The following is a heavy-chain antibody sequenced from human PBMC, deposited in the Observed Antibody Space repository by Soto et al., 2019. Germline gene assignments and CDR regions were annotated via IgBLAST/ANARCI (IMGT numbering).Heavy chain of an antibody. D-gene: IGHD3-9*01. Sequence: ASLKVSCKTSGYTFTYYALRWVRQAPGQGLEWMGWINTGNGKTKYSQNFQGRLTITRDTSATTLYMELSSLRSEDTTVSYRVIFSGLQVWGQGTRVTVSS. V-gene: IGHV1-3*04. CDR2: INTGNGKT. CDR1: GYTFTYYA. J-gene: IGHJ4*02. CDR3: VIFSGLQV.